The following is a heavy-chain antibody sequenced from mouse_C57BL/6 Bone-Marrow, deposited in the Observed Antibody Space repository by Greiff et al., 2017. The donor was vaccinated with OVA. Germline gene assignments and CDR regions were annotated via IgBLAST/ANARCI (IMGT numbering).Heavy chain of an antibody. CDR3: TEPLIYYYGSRFAY. J-gene: IGHJ3*01. CDR1: GFTFSNYW. D-gene: IGHD1-1*01. Sequence: EVKLVESGGGLVQPGGSMKLSCVASGFTFSNYWMNWVRQSPEKGLEWVAQIRLKSDNYATHYAESVKGRFTISRDDPKSSVYLQMNNLRAEDTGIYYCTEPLIYYYGSRFAYWGQGTLVTVSA. V-gene: IGHV6-3*01. CDR2: IRLKSDNYAT.